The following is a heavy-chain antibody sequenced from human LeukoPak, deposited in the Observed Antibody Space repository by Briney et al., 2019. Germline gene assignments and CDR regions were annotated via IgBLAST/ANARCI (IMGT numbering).Heavy chain of an antibody. CDR2: IYYSGST. CDR3: ARVAGSWYLSWFDP. V-gene: IGHV4-59*12. D-gene: IGHD6-13*01. J-gene: IGHJ5*02. Sequence: SETLSLTCTVSGGSISSYYWSWIRQPPGKGLEWIGYIYYSGSTNYNPSLKSRVTISVDTSKNQFSLKLSSVTAADTAVYYCARVAGSWYLSWFDPWGQGTLVTVSS. CDR1: GGSISSYY.